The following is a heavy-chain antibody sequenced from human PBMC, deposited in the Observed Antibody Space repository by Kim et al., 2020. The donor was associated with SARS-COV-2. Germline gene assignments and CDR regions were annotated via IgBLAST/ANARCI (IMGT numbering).Heavy chain of an antibody. V-gene: IGHV3-9*01. D-gene: IGHD1-26*01. J-gene: IGHJ4*02. CDR2: ISRDSGHL. CDR3: AKDFGPGVGAISY. CDR1: GFTFSDYA. Sequence: GGSLRLSCKTSGFTFSDYAMHWVRQRPGKGLEWVSGISRDSGHLEYADYVRGRFSISGDNDKNSHYHKMSRLRLEDTGLYYCAKDFGPGVGAISYGGQG.